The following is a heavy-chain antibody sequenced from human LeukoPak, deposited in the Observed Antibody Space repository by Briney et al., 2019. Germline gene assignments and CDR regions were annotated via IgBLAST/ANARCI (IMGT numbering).Heavy chain of an antibody. CDR1: GFTFSSYA. Sequence: GGSLRLSCAASGFTFSSYAMSWVRQAPGKGLEWVSGISGSGGSTYYADSVKDRFTISRDNSKNTLSLQVNSLRAEDTAVYYCARDFSGRGDAFDIWGQGTTVTVSS. CDR3: ARDFSGRGDAFDI. D-gene: IGHD1-26*01. CDR2: ISGSGGST. J-gene: IGHJ3*02. V-gene: IGHV3-23*01.